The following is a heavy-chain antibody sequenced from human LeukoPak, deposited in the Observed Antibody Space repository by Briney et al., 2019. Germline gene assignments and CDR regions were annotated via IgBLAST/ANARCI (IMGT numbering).Heavy chain of an antibody. D-gene: IGHD1-1*01. J-gene: IGHJ6*02. Sequence: ASVKVSCKASGYTFTSYDINWVRQATGQGLEWMGWMNPNSGNTGYAQKFQGRVTMTRNTSISTAHMELSSLRSEDTAVYYCARGRGFGTYYYYGMDVWGQGTTVTVSS. CDR1: GYTFTSYD. V-gene: IGHV1-8*01. CDR3: ARGRGFGTYYYYGMDV. CDR2: MNPNSGNT.